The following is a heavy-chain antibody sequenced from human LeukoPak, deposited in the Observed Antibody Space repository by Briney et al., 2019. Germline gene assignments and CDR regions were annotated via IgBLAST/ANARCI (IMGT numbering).Heavy chain of an antibody. Sequence: SETLSLTCTVSGGSISSYYWSWIRQPPGKGLEWIGYIYTSGSTNYNPSLKSRVTISVDTSKNQFSLKLSSVTAADTAVYYCARQSAQNDSSGSLACYFDYWGQGTLVTVSS. CDR2: IYTSGST. J-gene: IGHJ4*02. CDR3: ARQSAQNDSSGSLACYFDY. D-gene: IGHD3-22*01. CDR1: GGSISSYY. V-gene: IGHV4-4*09.